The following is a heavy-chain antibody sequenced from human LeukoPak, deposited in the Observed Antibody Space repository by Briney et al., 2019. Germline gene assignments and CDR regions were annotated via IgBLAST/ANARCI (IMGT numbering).Heavy chain of an antibody. CDR2: ISGGGET. D-gene: IGHD1-1*01. J-gene: IGHJ4*02. CDR1: GFSFSNYA. V-gene: IGHV3-23*01. Sequence: GGSLRLTCAASGFSFSNYAMSWVRQAPARGPEWVSSISGGGETFYADSVKGRFTLSRDDSRNTVYLQLNNSRVEDTAIYYCAKADWVSNADAVWWGQGTQVTVSS. CDR3: AKADWVSNADAVW.